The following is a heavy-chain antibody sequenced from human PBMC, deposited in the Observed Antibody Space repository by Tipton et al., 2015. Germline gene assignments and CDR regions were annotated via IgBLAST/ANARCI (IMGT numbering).Heavy chain of an antibody. V-gene: IGHV4-59*01. D-gene: IGHD5-12*01. CDR1: GDSINRYY. Sequence: TLSLTCSVSGDSINRYYWSWIRQPPGKGLECIGYIYYSGSTNYNPSLKSRVTVLLDTSKTQFSLSLTSVTAADTAVYHCARVPDSGFDAFDIWGQGTMVTVSS. J-gene: IGHJ3*02. CDR2: IYYSGST. CDR3: ARVPDSGFDAFDI.